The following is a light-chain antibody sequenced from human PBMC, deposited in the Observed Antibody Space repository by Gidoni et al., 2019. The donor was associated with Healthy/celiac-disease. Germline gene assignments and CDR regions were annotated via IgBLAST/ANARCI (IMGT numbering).Light chain of an antibody. V-gene: IGLV1-40*01. CDR1: SSNTGAGYA. Sequence: QSVLTQPPSVSGAPGQRVTISCTGSSSNTGAGYAVHWYQQLPGTAPKLLIYGNSNRPSGVPDRFSGSKSGTSASLAITGLQAEDEADYYCQSYDSSRLVFGGGTKLTV. J-gene: IGLJ2*01. CDR2: GNS. CDR3: QSYDSSRLV.